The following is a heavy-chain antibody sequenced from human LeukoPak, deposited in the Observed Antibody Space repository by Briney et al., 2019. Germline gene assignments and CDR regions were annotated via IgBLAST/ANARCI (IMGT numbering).Heavy chain of an antibody. V-gene: IGHV1-2*02. CDR1: GYTLTELS. J-gene: IGHJ4*02. Sequence: ASVKVSCKVSGYTLTELSMHWVRQAPGKGLEWMGWLRPDTGATNFAQNFLGRVTTTGDTSISTAYMELSRLRPDDTAVYYCARVDTVGTVNPFYWGQGTLVTVSS. D-gene: IGHD5-12*01. CDR3: ARVDTVGTVNPFY. CDR2: LRPDTGAT.